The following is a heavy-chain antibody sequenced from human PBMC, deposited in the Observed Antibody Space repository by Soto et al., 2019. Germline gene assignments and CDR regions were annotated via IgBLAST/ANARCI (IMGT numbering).Heavy chain of an antibody. CDR2: VDPSRGSA. CDR3: ARPLIGNTVDL. V-gene: IGHV1-46*01. Sequence: QAQLLQSGAEVKKPGASVKVSCKASGYTFINYFIHWVRQAPGQRLEWIGIVDPSRGSADYAQKFQGRVTMTTDVSTRTVFMDLSSLTSEDTAVYYCARPLIGNTVDLWGQGTTVIFSS. J-gene: IGHJ3*01. D-gene: IGHD1-7*01. CDR1: GYTFINYF.